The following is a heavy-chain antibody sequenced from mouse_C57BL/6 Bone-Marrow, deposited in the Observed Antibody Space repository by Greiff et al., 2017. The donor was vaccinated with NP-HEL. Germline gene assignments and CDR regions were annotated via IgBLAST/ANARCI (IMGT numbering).Heavy chain of an antibody. CDR2: IWGGGST. Sequence: VKLVESGPGLVAPSQSLSITCTVSGFSLTSYGVDWVRQPPGKGLEWLGVIWGGGSTNYNSALMSRLSISKDNSKSQVFLKMNSLQTDDTAMYYCVYYYGSSLDWFAYWGQGTLVTVSA. J-gene: IGHJ3*01. V-gene: IGHV2-9*01. D-gene: IGHD1-1*01. CDR1: GFSLTSYG. CDR3: VYYYGSSLDWFAY.